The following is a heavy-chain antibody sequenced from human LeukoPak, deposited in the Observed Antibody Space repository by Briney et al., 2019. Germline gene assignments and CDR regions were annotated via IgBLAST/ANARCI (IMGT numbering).Heavy chain of an antibody. CDR1: GGTFISYA. D-gene: IGHD3-3*01. CDR3: ASGTILYYYYYYMDV. V-gene: IGHV1-69*04. J-gene: IGHJ6*03. Sequence: ASVRVSCKASGGTFISYAISRVRQAPGQGGEWMGRIIPILGIANYAQKFQGRVTITADKSTSTAYMELSSLRSEDTAVYYCASGTILYYYYYYMDVWGKGTTVTVSS. CDR2: IIPILGIA.